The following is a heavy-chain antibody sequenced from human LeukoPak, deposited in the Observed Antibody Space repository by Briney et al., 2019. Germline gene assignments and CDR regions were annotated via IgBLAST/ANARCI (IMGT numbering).Heavy chain of an antibody. CDR1: GFTFSSYS. Sequence: PGGSLRLSCAASGFTFSSYSMTWVRQAPGKGLEWVSVLYSGGSTYYADSVKGRFTISRDNSKNTLYLQMNSLRAEDTAVYYCAKTPTLYGDYNWFDPWGQGTLVTVSS. J-gene: IGHJ5*02. CDR3: AKTPTLYGDYNWFDP. D-gene: IGHD4-17*01. CDR2: LYSGGST. V-gene: IGHV3-53*01.